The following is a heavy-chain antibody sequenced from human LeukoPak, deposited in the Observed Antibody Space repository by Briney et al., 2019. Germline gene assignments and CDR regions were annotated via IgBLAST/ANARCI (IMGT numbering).Heavy chain of an antibody. J-gene: IGHJ4*02. CDR3: ARRTEGRPEYFDY. CDR2: INPSGGST. V-gene: IGHV1-46*01. CDR1: GYTFSSYY. D-gene: IGHD1-1*01. Sequence: ASVKVSCKASGYTFSSYYMQWVRQAPGQGLEWMGIINPSGGSTSYAQKFQGRVTMTRDTSTSTVYMELSSLRSEDTAVYYCARRTEGRPEYFDYWGQGTLVTVSS.